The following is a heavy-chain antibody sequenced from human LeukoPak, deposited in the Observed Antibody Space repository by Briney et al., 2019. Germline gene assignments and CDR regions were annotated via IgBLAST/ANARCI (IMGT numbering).Heavy chain of an antibody. CDR1: GFTFDDYA. CDR3: ARDRYYGSGSYSDY. D-gene: IGHD3-10*01. Sequence: GGSLRLSCAASGFTFDDYAMHWVRHAPGKGLEWVSGISWNSGSIGYADSVKGRFTISRDNAKNSLYLQMNSLRAEDTAVYYCARDRYYGSGSYSDYWGQGTLVTVSS. J-gene: IGHJ4*02. CDR2: ISWNSGSI. V-gene: IGHV3-9*01.